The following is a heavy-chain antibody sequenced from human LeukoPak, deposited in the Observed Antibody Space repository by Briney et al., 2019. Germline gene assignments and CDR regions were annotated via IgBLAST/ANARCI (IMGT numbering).Heavy chain of an antibody. CDR2: IYSGGST. CDR1: GFTFSSYG. V-gene: IGHV3-66*01. Sequence: EGSLRLSSAASGFTFSSYGMHWVRQAPGEGLEWVSVIYSGGSTYYADSVKGRFTISRDNSKNTLYLQMNSLRAEDTAVYYCARVAADGTAVGYWGQGTLVTVSS. J-gene: IGHJ4*02. CDR3: ARVAADGTAVGY. D-gene: IGHD6-13*01.